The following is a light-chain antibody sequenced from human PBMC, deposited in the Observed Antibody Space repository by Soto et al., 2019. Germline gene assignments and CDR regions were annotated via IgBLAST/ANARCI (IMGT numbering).Light chain of an antibody. Sequence: DISVTQSPSNLSASVGYRATITCRPSQNISPSCAWYHQKSGRAPKRLIYDVSILESGVPSRCSGSGSGTEFSRTIRGLQHDDVATYYCQQYDSYLTFGEGTTVEVK. CDR3: QQYDSYLT. CDR1: QNISPS. J-gene: IGKJ4*01. V-gene: IGKV1-5*01. CDR2: DVS.